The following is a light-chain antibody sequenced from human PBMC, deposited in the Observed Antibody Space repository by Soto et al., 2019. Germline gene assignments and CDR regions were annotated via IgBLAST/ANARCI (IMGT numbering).Light chain of an antibody. J-gene: IGKJ4*01. CDR1: QSVSSSY. CDR3: QQYGSSPLT. V-gene: IGKV3-20*01. Sequence: EFVLPQSPGTLSLSPGERATLSCWSSQSVSSSYLAWYQQKPGQAPRLLIYGASSRATGIPDRFSGSGSGTDFTLTISRLEPEDFAVYYCQQYGSSPLTFGGGTKVDIK. CDR2: GAS.